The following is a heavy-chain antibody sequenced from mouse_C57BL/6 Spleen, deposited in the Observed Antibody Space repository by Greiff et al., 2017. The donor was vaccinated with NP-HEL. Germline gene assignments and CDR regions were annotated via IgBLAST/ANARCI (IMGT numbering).Heavy chain of an antibody. J-gene: IGHJ2*01. Sequence: QVQLQQSGPELVKPGASVKLSCKASGYTFTSYDINWVKQRPGQGLEWIGWIYPRDGSTKYNEKFKGKATLTVDTSSSTAYMELHSLTSEDSAVYFCARGEGLTGTRGYFDYWGQGTTLTVSS. CDR2: IYPRDGST. CDR1: GYTFTSYD. CDR3: ARGEGLTGTRGYFDY. V-gene: IGHV1-85*01. D-gene: IGHD4-1*01.